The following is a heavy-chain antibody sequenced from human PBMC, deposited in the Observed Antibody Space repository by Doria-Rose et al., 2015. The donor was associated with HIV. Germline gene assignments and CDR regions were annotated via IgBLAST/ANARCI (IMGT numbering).Heavy chain of an antibody. J-gene: IGHJ4*02. CDR1: GVSLSSLGMG. Sequence: QVTLEESGPVLVKPTETLTLTCTVSGVSLSSLGMGVSWIRPPPGKALEWLANSFSDDERSYKTSLKSRLTISTGTCKSQVVPTMTDMDPVDTATYYCARIKSSRWYHKYYFDFWGQGTLVIVSA. CDR2: SFSDDER. D-gene: IGHD6-13*01. V-gene: IGHV2-26*01. CDR3: ARIKSSRWYHKYYFDF.